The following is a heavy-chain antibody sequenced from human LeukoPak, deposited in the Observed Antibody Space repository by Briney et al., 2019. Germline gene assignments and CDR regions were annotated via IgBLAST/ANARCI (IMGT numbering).Heavy chain of an antibody. D-gene: IGHD4-17*01. CDR3: ARTWMTTVTRPFDY. Sequence: GGSLRLSCAASGFTFSINWMFWVRQAPGKGLVWVSRINSDGSSTSYADSVKGRFTISRDNAKNTLYLQMNSLRAEDTAVYYCARTWMTTVTRPFDYWGQGTLVTVSS. CDR1: GFTFSINW. J-gene: IGHJ4*02. CDR2: INSDGSST. V-gene: IGHV3-74*01.